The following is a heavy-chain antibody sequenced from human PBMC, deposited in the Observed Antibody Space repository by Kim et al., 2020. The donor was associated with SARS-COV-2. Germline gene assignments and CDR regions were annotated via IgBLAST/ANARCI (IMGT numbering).Heavy chain of an antibody. J-gene: IGHJ4*02. Sequence: GGSLRLSCAASGFTFSSYGMHWVRQAPGKGLEWVAVISYDGSNKYYADSVKGRFTISRDNSKNTLYLQMNSLRAEDTAVYYCAKHLYDFWSGYHFDYWGQGTLVTVSS. V-gene: IGHV3-30*18. D-gene: IGHD3-3*01. CDR1: GFTFSSYG. CDR3: AKHLYDFWSGYHFDY. CDR2: ISYDGSNK.